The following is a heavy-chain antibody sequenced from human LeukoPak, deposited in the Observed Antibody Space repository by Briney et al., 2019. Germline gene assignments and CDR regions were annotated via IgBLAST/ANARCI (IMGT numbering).Heavy chain of an antibody. CDR1: GFTFSSYG. CDR2: ISYDGSNK. CDR3: AKDRTVGASYWYFDL. D-gene: IGHD1-26*01. Sequence: GGSLRLSCAASGFTFSSYGMHWVRQAPGKGLEWVAVISYDGSNKYYADSVKGRFTISRDNSKNRLYLQVNSLRAEDTAVYDCAKDRTVGASYWYFDLWGRGTLVTVSS. V-gene: IGHV3-30*18. J-gene: IGHJ2*01.